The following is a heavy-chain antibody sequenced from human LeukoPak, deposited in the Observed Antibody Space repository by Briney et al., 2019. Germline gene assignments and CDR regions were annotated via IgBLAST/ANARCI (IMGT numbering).Heavy chain of an antibody. CDR1: GFSFSNYN. D-gene: IGHD2-2*03. V-gene: IGHV3-48*01. CDR2: ISSNGGTK. Sequence: GGSLRLSCAASGFSFSNYNMNWVRQAPGKGLEWVSYISSNGGTKNYADSVKGRFTVSRDNAWNSLDLQMTNLRAEDTAVYYCARLMDRARRDAFDIWGQGTMVTVSS. CDR3: ARLMDRARRDAFDI. J-gene: IGHJ3*02.